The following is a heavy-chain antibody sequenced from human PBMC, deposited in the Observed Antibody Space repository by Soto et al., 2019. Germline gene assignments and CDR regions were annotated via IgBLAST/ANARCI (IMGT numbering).Heavy chain of an antibody. Sequence: QVQLVQSGAEVKKPGSSVKVSCKASGGTFSSYAISWVRQAPGQGLEWMGGIIPIFGTANYAQKIQGRVTMTADESTSTAYMELSSLRSEDTAVYYCAREYCSGGSCYFGSKTDWFDPWGQGTLVTVSS. CDR2: IIPIFGTA. V-gene: IGHV1-69*01. CDR1: GGTFSSYA. J-gene: IGHJ5*02. D-gene: IGHD2-15*01. CDR3: AREYCSGGSCYFGSKTDWFDP.